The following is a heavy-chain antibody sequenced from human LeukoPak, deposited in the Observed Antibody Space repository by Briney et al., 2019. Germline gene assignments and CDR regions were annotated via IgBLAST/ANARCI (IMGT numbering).Heavy chain of an antibody. CDR3: ATGVCSSTSCYWARDAFDI. D-gene: IGHD2-2*01. CDR1: GYALTELS. CDR2: FDPEDGET. Sequence: SVKVSCKVSGYALTELSMHWVRQAPGKGLEWMGGFDPEDGETIYAQKFQGRVTMTEDTSTDTAYMELSSLRSEDTAVYYCATGVCSSTSCYWARDAFDIWGQGTMVTVSS. J-gene: IGHJ3*02. V-gene: IGHV1-24*01.